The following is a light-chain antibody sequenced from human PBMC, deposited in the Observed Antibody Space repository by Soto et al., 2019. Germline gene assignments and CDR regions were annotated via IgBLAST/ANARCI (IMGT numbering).Light chain of an antibody. J-gene: IGKJ5*01. CDR3: QQYGTAERI. CDR2: DTS. Sequence: ALTHSACTLSLSPGESSTLSCRASQSIXNSFIAWYQQRPGQAPGLRXSDTSSRATGSPDRLSGSGSVTDFTLTISRLDTDYFAAFYFQQYGTAERIFGQGTRLEI. V-gene: IGKV3-20*01. CDR1: QSIXNSF.